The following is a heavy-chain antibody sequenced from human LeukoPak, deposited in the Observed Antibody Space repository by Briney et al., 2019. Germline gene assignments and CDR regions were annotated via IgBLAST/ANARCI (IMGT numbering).Heavy chain of an antibody. D-gene: IGHD6-13*01. V-gene: IGHV3-30-3*01. CDR2: ISYDGSNK. Sequence: GGSLRLSCAASGFTFSSYAMHWVRQAPGKGLEWVAVISYDGSNKYYADSVKGRFTISRDNSKNTLYLQMNSLRAEDTAVYYCARDFQQQLGYCFDYWGQGTLVTVSS. CDR1: GFTFSSYA. CDR3: ARDFQQQLGYCFDY. J-gene: IGHJ4*02.